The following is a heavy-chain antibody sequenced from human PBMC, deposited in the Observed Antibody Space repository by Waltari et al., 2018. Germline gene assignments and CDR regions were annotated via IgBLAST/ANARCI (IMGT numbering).Heavy chain of an antibody. J-gene: IGHJ4*02. CDR3: ARGMSSVWYGPFDY. CDR2: VYYTGNT. D-gene: IGHD6-19*01. Sequence: QVQLQESGPGLVKPSETLSLTCTVSGGSINIYYWSWIRQPPGKGLEWIGYVYYTGNTTSNPSLQSGVTWQGEPAKNQVALRLRSVTAADTAVYYCARGMSSVWYGPFDYWGQGTLVTVSS. CDR1: GGSINIYY. V-gene: IGHV4-59*08.